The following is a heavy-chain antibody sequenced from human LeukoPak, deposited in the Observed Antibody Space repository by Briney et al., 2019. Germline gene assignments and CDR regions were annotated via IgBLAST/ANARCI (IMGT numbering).Heavy chain of an antibody. CDR3: ARGQEYYYDSSAYSKFDY. Sequence: GGSLRLSCAASGFTFSSYDMSWVRQAPGKGLEWVSTISGSGGSTYYADSVKGRFTISRDNSKNTLYLQMNSLRAEDSALYYCARGQEYYYDSSAYSKFDYWGQGTLVTVSS. D-gene: IGHD3-22*01. J-gene: IGHJ4*02. V-gene: IGHV3-23*01. CDR2: ISGSGGST. CDR1: GFTFSSYD.